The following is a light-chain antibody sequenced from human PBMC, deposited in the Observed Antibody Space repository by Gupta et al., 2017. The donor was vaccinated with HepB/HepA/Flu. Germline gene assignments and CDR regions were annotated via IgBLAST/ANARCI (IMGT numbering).Light chain of an antibody. V-gene: IGLV2-14*01. CDR2: DVS. J-gene: IGLJ2*01. CDR3: TSYTSTTTVI. CDR1: NSDVGNYNY. Sequence: QSALTPPASVSGSPGQSITISCTGTNSDVGNYNYVSWYQQHPGKAPKLMIYDVSNRPSGVSNRFSGSKSGNTASLTISGLQAEDEADYYCTSYTSTTTVIFGGGTKLTVL.